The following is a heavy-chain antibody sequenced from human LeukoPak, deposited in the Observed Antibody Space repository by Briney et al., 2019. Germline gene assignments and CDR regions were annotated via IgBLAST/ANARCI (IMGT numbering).Heavy chain of an antibody. CDR1: GFTVSSNY. CDR3: VRGDYGDYTPFDY. CDR2: IYSGGST. D-gene: IGHD4-17*01. Sequence: GGSLRLSCAASGFTVSSNYMSWVRQAPGKGLEWVSIIYSGGSTYYADSVKGRFTISRDNSKNTLYLQMNSLRAEDTAVYYCVRGDYGDYTPFDYWGQGTLVTVSS. V-gene: IGHV3-53*01. J-gene: IGHJ4*02.